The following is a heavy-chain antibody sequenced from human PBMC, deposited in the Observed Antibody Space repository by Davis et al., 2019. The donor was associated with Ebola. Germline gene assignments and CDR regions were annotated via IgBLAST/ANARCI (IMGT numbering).Heavy chain of an antibody. Sequence: GESLKISCAASGFTFGSYAMSWVRQAPGKGLEWVSAISGSGGSTYYADSVKGRFTISRDNSKNTLYLQMNSLRAEDTAVYYCAKDSSSSSINWFDPWGQGTLVTVSS. CDR1: GFTFGSYA. D-gene: IGHD6-6*01. V-gene: IGHV3-23*01. CDR2: ISGSGGST. CDR3: AKDSSSSSINWFDP. J-gene: IGHJ5*02.